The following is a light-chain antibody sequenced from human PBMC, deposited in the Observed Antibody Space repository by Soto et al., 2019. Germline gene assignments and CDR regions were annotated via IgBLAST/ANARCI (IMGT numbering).Light chain of an antibody. V-gene: IGLV1-44*01. CDR3: AAWDDRLKGYV. J-gene: IGLJ1*01. Sequence: QSVLTQPPSASGTPGQRVTISCSGSSSNIGSDTVNWYQQLPGTAPTLLIYTNNQRPSGVPDRFSGSKSGTSASLAISGLQSEDEADYYCAAWDDRLKGYVFGPATKVTVL. CDR1: SSNIGSDT. CDR2: TNN.